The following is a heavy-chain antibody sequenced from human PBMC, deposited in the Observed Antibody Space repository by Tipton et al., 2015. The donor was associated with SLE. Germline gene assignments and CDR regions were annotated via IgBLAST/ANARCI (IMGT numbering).Heavy chain of an antibody. D-gene: IGHD6-6*01. V-gene: IGHV4-31*03. J-gene: IGHJ1*01. CDR1: GGSISSGGYY. CDR2: IYYSGST. CDR3: ARGEGSSSAEYFQH. Sequence: TLSLTCTVSGGSISSGGYYWSWIRQHPGKGLEWIGYIYYSGSTYYNPSLKSRVTISVDTSKNQFSLKLSSVTAADTAVYYCARGEGSSSAEYFQHWGQGTLVTVSS.